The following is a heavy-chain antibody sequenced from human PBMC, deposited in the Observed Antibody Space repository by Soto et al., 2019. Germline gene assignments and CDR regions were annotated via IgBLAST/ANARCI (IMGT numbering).Heavy chain of an antibody. J-gene: IGHJ6*03. CDR3: ARDGLYDFWTSYYQYYYYYMDV. V-gene: IGHV3-7*01. D-gene: IGHD3-3*01. CDR2: IKQDGSEK. CDR1: GFTFSSYW. Sequence: EVQLVESGGGLVQPGGSLRLSCAASGFTFSSYWMSWVRQAPGKGLEWVANIKQDGSEKYYVDSVKGRFTISRDNAKNTMYLQMYSLRAEETAVYFCARDGLYDFWTSYYQYYYYYMDVWGKGTTVTVSS.